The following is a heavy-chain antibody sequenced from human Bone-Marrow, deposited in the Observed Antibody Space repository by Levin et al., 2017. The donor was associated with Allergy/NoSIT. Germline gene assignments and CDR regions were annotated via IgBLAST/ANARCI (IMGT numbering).Heavy chain of an antibody. CDR1: GFTFSAYA. CDR2: IWHDGSHK. CDR3: ARDRDVVGGAYDV. V-gene: IGHV3-33*01. Sequence: GESLKISCTPSGFTFSAYAIHWVRQAPGKGLEWIAVIWHDGSHKYYADSVKGRFTISRDNSRNTLHLHMTALTADDTGVYYCARDRDVVGGAYDVWGRGTKVTVSS. D-gene: IGHD3-10*01. J-gene: IGHJ3*01.